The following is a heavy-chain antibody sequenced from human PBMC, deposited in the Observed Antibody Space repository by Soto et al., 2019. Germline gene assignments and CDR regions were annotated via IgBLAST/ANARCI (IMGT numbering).Heavy chain of an antibody. D-gene: IGHD3-22*01. CDR1: GGSFSGYY. J-gene: IGHJ4*02. CDR2: INHSGST. V-gene: IGHV4-34*01. CDR3: AREGDYYDSSSYIFDY. Sequence: SETLSLTCAVYGGSFSGYYWSWIRQPPGKGLEWIGEINHSGSTNYNPSLKSRVTISVDTSKNQFSLKLSSVTAADTAVYYCAREGDYYDSSSYIFDYWGQGTLVTVSS.